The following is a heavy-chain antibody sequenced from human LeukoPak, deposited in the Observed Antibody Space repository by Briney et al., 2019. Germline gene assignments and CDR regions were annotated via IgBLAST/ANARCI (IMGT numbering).Heavy chain of an antibody. V-gene: IGHV4-59*01. Sequence: PSVTLSITCTGTGGAFISYYWIWIPQPPPKRLKRIGYIYYSGSTNYNPSLKSRVTISVDTSKNQFSLKLSSVTAADTAVYYCASAKGGPGSMDVWGQGTTVTVSS. J-gene: IGHJ6*02. D-gene: IGHD3-16*01. CDR3: ASAKGGPGSMDV. CDR1: GGAFISYY. CDR2: IYYSGST.